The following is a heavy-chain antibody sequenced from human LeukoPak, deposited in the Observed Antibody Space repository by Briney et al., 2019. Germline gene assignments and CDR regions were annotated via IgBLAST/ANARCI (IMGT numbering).Heavy chain of an antibody. D-gene: IGHD4-17*01. CDR1: AFTFSTYA. Sequence: AGGSLRLPCAASAFTFSTYAMNWVRQAPGKGLEWVSTITSHSGYIYYADSVKGRFTTSRDNAQNSLYLQMNSLRDEDTAVYYCARSDDYGDYLVDYWGQGTLVTVSP. CDR2: ITSHSGYI. CDR3: ARSDDYGDYLVDY. V-gene: IGHV3-21*06. J-gene: IGHJ4*02.